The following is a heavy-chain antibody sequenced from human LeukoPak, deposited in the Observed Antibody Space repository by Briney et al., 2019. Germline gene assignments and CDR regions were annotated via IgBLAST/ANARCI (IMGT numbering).Heavy chain of an antibody. Sequence: SETLSLTCTVSGDSVSSSSYYWGWIRQPPRKGLEWIGSMYYSGSTYYSPSLKSRVTISVDSSKNQFSLQLSSVTAADTAVYYCARDRGGYTYSHDYWGQGTLVTVSS. V-gene: IGHV4-39*07. J-gene: IGHJ4*02. CDR2: MYYSGST. D-gene: IGHD5-18*01. CDR3: ARDRGGYTYSHDY. CDR1: GDSVSSSSYY.